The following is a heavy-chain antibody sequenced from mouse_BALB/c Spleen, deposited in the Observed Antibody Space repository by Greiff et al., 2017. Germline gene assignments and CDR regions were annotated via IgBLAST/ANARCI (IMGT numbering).Heavy chain of an antibody. CDR1: GFTFSSFG. V-gene: IGHV5-17*02. CDR3: AISYYRGSSSYYFDY. Sequence: EVQVVESGGGLVQPGGSRTLSCAASGFTFSSFGMHWVRQAPEKGLEWVAYISSGSSTIYYADTVKGRFTISRDNPKNTLFLQMTSLRSEDTAMYYCAISYYRGSSSYYFDYWGQGTTLTVSS. CDR2: ISSGSSTI. D-gene: IGHD2-14*01. J-gene: IGHJ2*01.